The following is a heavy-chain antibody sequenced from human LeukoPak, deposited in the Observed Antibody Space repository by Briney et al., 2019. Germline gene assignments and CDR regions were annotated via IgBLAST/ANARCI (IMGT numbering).Heavy chain of an antibody. Sequence: PSETLSLTCTVSGGSISSSGYYWGWIRQPPGKWLEWIGTIYYSGSTYYNPSLKSRVTISVDTSKNQFSLKLSSVTAADTAVYYCARFRTLTTHFDYWGQGTLVTVSS. CDR1: GGSISSSGYY. D-gene: IGHD4-11*01. CDR3: ARFRTLTTHFDY. J-gene: IGHJ4*02. V-gene: IGHV4-39*01. CDR2: IYYSGST.